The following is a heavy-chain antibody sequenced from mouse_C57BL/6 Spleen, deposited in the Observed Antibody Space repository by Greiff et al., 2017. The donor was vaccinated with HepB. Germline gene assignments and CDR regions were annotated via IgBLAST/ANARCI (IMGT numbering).Heavy chain of an antibody. CDR1: GYTFTEYT. CDR3: ARHEENYDYDGPSLDY. J-gene: IGHJ2*01. Sequence: VQLQQSGAELVKPGASVKLSCKASGYTFTEYTIHWVKQGSGQGLEWIGWFYPGSGSIKYNEKFKDKATLTADKSSSTVYMELSRLTSEDSAVYFCARHEENYDYDGPSLDYWGQGTTLTVAS. CDR2: FYPGSGSI. V-gene: IGHV1-62-2*01. D-gene: IGHD2-4*01.